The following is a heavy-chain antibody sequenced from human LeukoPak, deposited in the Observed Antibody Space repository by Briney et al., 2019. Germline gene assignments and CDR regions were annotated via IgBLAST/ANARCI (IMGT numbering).Heavy chain of an antibody. CDR1: GFTFSSYW. J-gene: IGHJ6*02. V-gene: IGHV3-7*03. Sequence: QSGGSLRLSCAASGFTFSSYWMSWVRQAPGKGLEWVANIKQDGSEKYYVDSVKGRFTISRDNAKNSLYLQMNSLRAEDTVVYYCARDYNYYYYYGMDVWGQGTTVTVSS. CDR3: ARDYNYYYYYGMDV. CDR2: IKQDGSEK.